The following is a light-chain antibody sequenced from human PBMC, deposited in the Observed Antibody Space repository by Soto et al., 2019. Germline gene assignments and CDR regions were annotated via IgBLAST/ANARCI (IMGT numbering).Light chain of an antibody. CDR2: DAS. Sequence: DIQMTQSPSSLSASVGHRVTIPCRASQGISNSLAWYQQEPGKVPKLLIYDASTLQSGVSSRFSGSGSGSDFTLTTSSLQPEDVATYYCQKYDSVPEAFGQGTKVEIK. CDR3: QKYDSVPEA. J-gene: IGKJ1*01. V-gene: IGKV1-27*01. CDR1: QGISNS.